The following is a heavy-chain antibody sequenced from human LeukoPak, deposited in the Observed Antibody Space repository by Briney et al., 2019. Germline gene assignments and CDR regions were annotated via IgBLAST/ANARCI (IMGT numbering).Heavy chain of an antibody. CDR1: DGSINSDTYY. Sequence: SETLSLTCSVSDGSINSDTYYWGWIRQPPGKGLEWIASIYSGGNTFYNPSLKSRVTISIDTSKKQFSLKLTSVTAADTAVYYCARGDYYGSGSRYFDYWGQGTLVTVSS. D-gene: IGHD3-10*01. V-gene: IGHV4-39*07. CDR2: IYSGGNT. J-gene: IGHJ4*02. CDR3: ARGDYYGSGSRYFDY.